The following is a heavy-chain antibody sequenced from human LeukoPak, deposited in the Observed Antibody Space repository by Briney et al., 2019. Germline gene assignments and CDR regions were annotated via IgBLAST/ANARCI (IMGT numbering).Heavy chain of an antibody. CDR1: GFTFSSYA. D-gene: IGHD3-22*01. CDR3: ATYDSSGYLPKAY. Sequence: GGSLRLSCAASGFTFSSYAMSWVRQAPGKGLEWVSAISGSGGSTYYADSVKGRFTISRDNSKNTLYLQMNSLRAEDTAVYYCATYDSSGYLPKAYWGQGTLVTVSS. V-gene: IGHV3-23*01. J-gene: IGHJ4*02. CDR2: ISGSGGST.